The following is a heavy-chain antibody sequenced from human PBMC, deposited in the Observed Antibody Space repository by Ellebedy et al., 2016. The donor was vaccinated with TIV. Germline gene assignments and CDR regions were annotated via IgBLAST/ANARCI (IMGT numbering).Heavy chain of an antibody. Sequence: SETLSLTCIVSGGSMSSARHSWGWIRQPPGKGLEWIGNIYFNGDTYYNPSLTSRVPISIDGPRNQFSLRLTSVSAADTAVYYCAGNPAGWRGRALNWFDPWGQGTLVSVSP. D-gene: IGHD6-19*01. CDR3: AGNPAGWRGRALNWFDP. CDR2: IYFNGDT. J-gene: IGHJ5*02. V-gene: IGHV4-39*07. CDR1: GGSMSSARHS.